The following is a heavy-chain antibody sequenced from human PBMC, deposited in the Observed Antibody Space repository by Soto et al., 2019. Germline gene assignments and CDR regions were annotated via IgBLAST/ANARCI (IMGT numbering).Heavy chain of an antibody. CDR2: FYYSATT. Sequence: QVQLQESGPGLVKPSETLSLTCNVSGGSIKYYYWSWIRQSPGKGLEWIGNFYYSATTNYNPSLKSRVTISVDTSKNQSSLILSSVTAADTAVYYCARGRSNGWCGSPDYWGQGALVIVSS. CDR3: ARGRSNGWCGSPDY. D-gene: IGHD6-19*01. CDR1: GGSIKYYY. J-gene: IGHJ4*02. V-gene: IGHV4-59*01.